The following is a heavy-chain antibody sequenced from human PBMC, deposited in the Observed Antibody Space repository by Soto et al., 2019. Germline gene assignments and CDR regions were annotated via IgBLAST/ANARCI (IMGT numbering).Heavy chain of an antibody. CDR1: GGSFSGYY. J-gene: IGHJ4*02. V-gene: IGHV4-34*01. CDR2: INHSGST. D-gene: IGHD1-1*01. Sequence: QVQLQQWGAGLLKPSETLSLTCAVCGGSFSGYYWSWIRQPPGKGLEWIGEINHSGSTNYNPSLKSRVTISVDTSKNQFSLKLSSVTAADTAVYYCARGRQTGRHSYFDYWGQGTLVTVSS. CDR3: ARGRQTGRHSYFDY.